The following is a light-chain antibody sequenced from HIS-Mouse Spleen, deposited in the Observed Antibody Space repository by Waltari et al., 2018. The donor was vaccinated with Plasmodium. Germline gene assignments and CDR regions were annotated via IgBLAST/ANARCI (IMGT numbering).Light chain of an antibody. CDR1: QGISSY. J-gene: IGKJ4*01. Sequence: AIRMTQSPSSFSASTGDRVTITCRASQGISSYLAWYKQKPGKAPKLLIYASSTLQSGVPARFSGSGSGTDFTLTISCLQSEDFATYYCQQYDSYLLTFGGGTKVEIK. V-gene: IGKV1-8*01. CDR3: QQYDSYLLT. CDR2: ASS.